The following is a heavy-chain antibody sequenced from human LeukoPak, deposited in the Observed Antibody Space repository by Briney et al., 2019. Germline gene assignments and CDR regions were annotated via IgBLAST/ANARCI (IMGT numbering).Heavy chain of an antibody. CDR3: ANRYCSGGSCHRDY. Sequence: PGGSPRLSCAASGFTFSNYGMHWVRQAPGKGLEWVAFIQYDGSNKYYADSVKGRFTISRDNSKNTLYLQMNSLRAEDTALYYCANRYCSGGSCHRDYWGQGTLVTVFS. J-gene: IGHJ4*02. CDR1: GFTFSNYG. CDR2: IQYDGSNK. D-gene: IGHD2-15*01. V-gene: IGHV3-30*02.